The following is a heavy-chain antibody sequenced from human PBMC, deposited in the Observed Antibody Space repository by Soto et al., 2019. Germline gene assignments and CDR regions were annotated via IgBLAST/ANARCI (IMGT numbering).Heavy chain of an antibody. CDR3: ARPRGVTTWFDP. CDR2: IIPIFGTA. J-gene: IGHJ5*02. CDR1: GGTFSSYA. V-gene: IGHV1-69*13. Sequence: AASVKVSCKASGGTFSSYAISWVRQAPGQGLEWMGGIIPIFGTANYAQKFQGRVTITADESTSTAYMELSSLRSEDTAVYYCARPRGVTTWFDPWVQGTLVTVSS. D-gene: IGHD3-10*01.